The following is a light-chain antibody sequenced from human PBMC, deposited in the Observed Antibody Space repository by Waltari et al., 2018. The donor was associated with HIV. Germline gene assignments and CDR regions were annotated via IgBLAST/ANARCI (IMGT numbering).Light chain of an antibody. V-gene: IGLV1-44*01. CDR3: AAWDDSLNGYV. J-gene: IGLJ1*01. CDR1: SPNLGSNT. CDR2: SNY. Sequence: QSVLTQPPSASGTPGQRVTISCSGSSPNLGSNTVNWYQQLPGTAPKLLIYSNYQRPSGVPDRFSGSKSGTSASLAISGLQSEDESDYYCAAWDDSLNGYVFGTGTKVTVL.